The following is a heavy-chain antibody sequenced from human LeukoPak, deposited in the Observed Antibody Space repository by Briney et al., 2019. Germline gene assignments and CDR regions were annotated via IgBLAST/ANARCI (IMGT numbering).Heavy chain of an antibody. V-gene: IGHV1-69*06. Sequence: SVKVSCKASGYSFTDYYLHWVRQAPGQGLEWMGGIIPIFGTANYAQKFQGRVTITADKSTSTAYMELSSLRSEDTAVYYCARLYYYDSSGRYAFDIWGQGTMVTVSS. CDR1: GYSFTDYY. CDR2: IIPIFGTA. D-gene: IGHD3-22*01. CDR3: ARLYYYDSSGRYAFDI. J-gene: IGHJ3*02.